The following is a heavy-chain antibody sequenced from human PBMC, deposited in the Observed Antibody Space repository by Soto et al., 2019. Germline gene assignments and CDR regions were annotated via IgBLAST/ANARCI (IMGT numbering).Heavy chain of an antibody. CDR2: IWYDGSNK. CDR3: AREGIAAATYNWFDP. D-gene: IGHD6-13*01. J-gene: IGHJ5*02. Sequence: QVQLVESGGGVVQPGRSLRLSCAASGFTFSSYGMHWVRQAPGKGLEWVAVIWYDGSNKYYADSVKGRFTISRDNSKNTLYLQMNRLRAEDTAVYYCAREGIAAATYNWFDPWGQGTLVTVSS. V-gene: IGHV3-33*01. CDR1: GFTFSSYG.